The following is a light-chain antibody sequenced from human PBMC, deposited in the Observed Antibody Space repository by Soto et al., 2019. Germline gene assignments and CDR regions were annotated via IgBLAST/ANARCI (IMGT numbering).Light chain of an antibody. J-gene: IGLJ1*01. V-gene: IGLV4-69*01. CDR1: SGHSSYA. CDR2: LNSDGSL. CDR3: QNCGTGYV. Sequence: QLVLTQSPSASASLGASVKLTCTLSSGHSSYAIAWHQQQPEKGPRCLMNLNSDGSLSKGDGIPARFSRSSSGAESYLTISSLHSYDEADYYCQNCGTGYVFGTGTKLTVL.